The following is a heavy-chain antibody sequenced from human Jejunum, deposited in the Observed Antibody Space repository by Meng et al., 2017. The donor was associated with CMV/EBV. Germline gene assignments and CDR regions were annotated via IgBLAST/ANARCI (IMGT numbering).Heavy chain of an antibody. D-gene: IGHD5-24*01. CDR2: IIAIFKTP. CDR3: ARGFLNGYQPFDY. CDR1: GGSVNNYA. Sequence: QGLLMQSGAEVKGPGSSMKLSCKSSGGSVNNYAFNWVRQAPGQGLEWMGGIIAIFKTPNYAQKFQGRLTITADESTGTSYMELTSLTSEDTAVYYCARGFLNGYQPFDYWGQGTLVTVSS. J-gene: IGHJ4*02. V-gene: IGHV1-69*12.